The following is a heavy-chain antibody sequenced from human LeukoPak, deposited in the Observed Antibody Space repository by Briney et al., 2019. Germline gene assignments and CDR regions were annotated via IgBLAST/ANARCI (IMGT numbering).Heavy chain of an antibody. CDR3: ARQHGSGSYYSRAIDY. CDR2: IYPGDSDT. D-gene: IGHD3-10*01. J-gene: IGHJ3*01. CDR1: GYSFTTYW. Sequence: GESLKISCEASGYSFTTYWIGWVRQMPGKGLEWMGIIYPGDSDTRYSPSFQGQVTISADKSRSTAYLQWSSLKASDTAMYYCARQHGSGSYYSRAIDYWGQGTMVTVSP. V-gene: IGHV5-51*01.